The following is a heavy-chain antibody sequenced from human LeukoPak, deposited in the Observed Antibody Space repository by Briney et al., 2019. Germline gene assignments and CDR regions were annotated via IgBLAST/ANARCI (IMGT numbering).Heavy chain of an antibody. J-gene: IGHJ4*02. CDR1: GYSISSGFY. CDR3: ARVYISGRSYFDY. CDR2: IHRSGST. D-gene: IGHD5/OR15-5a*01. V-gene: IGHV4-38-2*02. Sequence: SETLSLTCSVSGYSISSGFYWGWIRQPPGKGLEWIGTIHRSGSTSNNPSLKSRLTISVDTSKNQFSLNLSSVTVADTAIYYCARVYISGRSYFDYWGQGILVTVSS.